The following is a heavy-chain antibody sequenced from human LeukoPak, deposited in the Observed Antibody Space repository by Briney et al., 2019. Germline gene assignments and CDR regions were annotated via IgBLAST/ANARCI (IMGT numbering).Heavy chain of an antibody. Sequence: GASVKVSCKASGYTFTSYGISWVRQAPGQGLEWMGWISAYNGNTNYAQKLQGRVTMTTDTSTSTAYVELRSLRSDDTAVYYCARDAYDSSGFFDYWGQGTLVTVSS. CDR3: ARDAYDSSGFFDY. J-gene: IGHJ4*02. CDR2: ISAYNGNT. D-gene: IGHD3-22*01. V-gene: IGHV1-18*01. CDR1: GYTFTSYG.